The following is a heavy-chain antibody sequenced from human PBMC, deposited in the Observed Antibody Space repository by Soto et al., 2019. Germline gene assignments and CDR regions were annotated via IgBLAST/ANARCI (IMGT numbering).Heavy chain of an antibody. J-gene: IGHJ6*02. D-gene: IGHD6-13*01. Sequence: GESLKISFKGSGYTFTNYWIGWVRQMPGKGPEWMGIIYPGDSDTKYNPSFQGQVTISADKSISTAYLQWSSLKASDTAMYYCARRSSSWSYYGMDVWGQGTTVTVSS. CDR2: IYPGDSDT. V-gene: IGHV5-51*01. CDR1: GYTFTNYW. CDR3: ARRSSSWSYYGMDV.